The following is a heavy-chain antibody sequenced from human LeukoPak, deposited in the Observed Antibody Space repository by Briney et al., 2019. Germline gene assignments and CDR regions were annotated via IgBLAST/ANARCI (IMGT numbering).Heavy chain of an antibody. J-gene: IGHJ4*02. Sequence: SETLSLTCTVSGGSISSSSYYWGWIRQPPGKGLEWIGSIYYSGSTYYNPSLKSRVTISVDTSKNQFSLKLSSVTAADTAVYYCARGGSMVRDFDCWGQGTLVTVSS. CDR1: GGSISSSSYY. CDR3: ARGGSMVRDFDC. D-gene: IGHD3-10*01. CDR2: IYYSGST. V-gene: IGHV4-39*07.